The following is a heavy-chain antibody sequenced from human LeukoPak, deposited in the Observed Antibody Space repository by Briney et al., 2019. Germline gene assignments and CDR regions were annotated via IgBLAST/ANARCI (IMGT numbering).Heavy chain of an antibody. D-gene: IGHD7-27*01. CDR1: GYTSTSYY. Sequence: ASVKVSCKASGYTSTSYYMHWVRQAPGQGLEWMGIINPSGGSTSYAQKFQGRVTMTRDTSTSTVYMELSSLRSEDTAVYYCARATGDGGAFDIWGQGTMVTVSS. V-gene: IGHV1-46*01. CDR3: ARATGDGGAFDI. J-gene: IGHJ3*02. CDR2: INPSGGST.